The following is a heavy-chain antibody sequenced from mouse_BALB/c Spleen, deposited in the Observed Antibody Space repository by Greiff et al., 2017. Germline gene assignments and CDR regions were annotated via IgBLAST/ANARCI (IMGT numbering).Heavy chain of an antibody. D-gene: IGHD2-1*01. CDR2: ISSGSSTI. Sequence: EVMLVESGGGLVQPGGSRKLSCAASGFTFSSFGMHWVRQAPEKGLEWVAYISSGSSTIYYADTVKGRFTISRDNPKNTLFLQMTSLRSEDTAMYYCASGGNYFAYWGQGTLVTVSA. CDR1: GFTFSSFG. V-gene: IGHV5-17*02. CDR3: ASGGNYFAY. J-gene: IGHJ3*01.